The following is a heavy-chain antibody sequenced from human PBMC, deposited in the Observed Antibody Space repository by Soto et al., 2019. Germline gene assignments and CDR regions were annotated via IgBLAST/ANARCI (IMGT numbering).Heavy chain of an antibody. J-gene: IGHJ4*02. CDR2: ISPYSGSR. CDR1: GYDFERFP. V-gene: IGHV1-18*04. Sequence: QVQLVQSGGEVKRPGASVKVSCKASGYDFERFPISWVRQARGQGLEWMGLISPYSGSRYYAEKFQGRVPMTTDTSTSTAYMELRSLTSDDTAVYFCAREQYEFGDLYYVDYWGQGTLVTVSS. D-gene: IGHD4-17*01. CDR3: AREQYEFGDLYYVDY.